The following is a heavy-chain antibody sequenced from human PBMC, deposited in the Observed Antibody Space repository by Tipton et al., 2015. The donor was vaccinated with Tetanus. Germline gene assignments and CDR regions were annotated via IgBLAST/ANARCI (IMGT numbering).Heavy chain of an antibody. Sequence: QLVQSGPEVKKPGASVKVSCKASGYTFTSYGLNWVRKAAGRGFEWMGWLNPKSGSAAYAPRFQGRVTMTTNTSITTAFMEVASLTYEDTAVYYCARTLRGTTRVGFQYLFYYRMDVWGQGTTVTVSS. D-gene: IGHD4-17*01. CDR3: ARTLRGTTRVGFQYLFYYRMDV. CDR2: LNPKSGSA. CDR1: GYTFTSYG. V-gene: IGHV1-8*02. J-gene: IGHJ6*02.